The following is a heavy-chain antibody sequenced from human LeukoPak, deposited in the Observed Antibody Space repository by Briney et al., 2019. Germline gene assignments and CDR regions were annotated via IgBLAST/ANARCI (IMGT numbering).Heavy chain of an antibody. CDR2: INHNGST. V-gene: IGHV4-34*01. J-gene: IGHJ3*02. D-gene: IGHD3-22*01. Sequence: PSETLSLTCAVYGGSFSGYYWSWIRQPPGKGLEWIGEINHNGSTNYNPSLKSRVTISVDTSKNQFSLKLSSVTAADTAVYYCHYDSSGIVDAFDIWGQGTMVTVSS. CDR3: HYDSSGIVDAFDI. CDR1: GGSFSGYY.